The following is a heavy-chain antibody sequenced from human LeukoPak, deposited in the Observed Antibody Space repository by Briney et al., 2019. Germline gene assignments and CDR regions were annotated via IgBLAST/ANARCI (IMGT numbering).Heavy chain of an antibody. D-gene: IGHD1-26*01. CDR1: GFTFSSYA. V-gene: IGHV3-30-3*01. Sequence: GGSLRLSCAASGFTFSSYAMHWVRQAPGKGLEWVAVISYDGSNKYYADSVKGRFTISRDNSKNTLYLQMNSLRAEDTAVYYCARESPRWELLGPIDYWGQGTLVTVSS. CDR2: ISYDGSNK. CDR3: ARESPRWELLGPIDY. J-gene: IGHJ4*02.